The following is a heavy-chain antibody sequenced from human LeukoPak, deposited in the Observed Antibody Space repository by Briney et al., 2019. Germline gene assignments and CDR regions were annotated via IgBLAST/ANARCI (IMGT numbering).Heavy chain of an antibody. J-gene: IGHJ5*02. CDR1: GFTLSDYF. V-gene: IGHV3-11*04. D-gene: IGHD2-21*01. CDR3: VRAYHPGGWFDP. CDR2: IAPAGTT. Sequence: GGSLRLSCAASGFTLSDYFMTWIRQAPGKGLEWVSYIAPAGTTYYADSVKGRFTISRDNAKTSLYLQMSNMRADDTAVYYCVRAYHPGGWFDPWGQGTLVTVSS.